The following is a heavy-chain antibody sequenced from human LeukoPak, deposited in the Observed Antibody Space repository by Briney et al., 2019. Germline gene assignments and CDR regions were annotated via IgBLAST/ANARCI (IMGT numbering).Heavy chain of an antibody. Sequence: GGSLRLSCAASGFTFSSCAMHWVRQAPGKGLEWVAVISYDGSNKYYADSVKGRFTISRDNSKNTLYLQMNSLRAEDTAVYYCARDDDSSGYSYWGQGTLVTVSS. V-gene: IGHV3-30-3*01. CDR3: ARDDDSSGYSY. CDR1: GFTFSSCA. CDR2: ISYDGSNK. J-gene: IGHJ4*02. D-gene: IGHD3-22*01.